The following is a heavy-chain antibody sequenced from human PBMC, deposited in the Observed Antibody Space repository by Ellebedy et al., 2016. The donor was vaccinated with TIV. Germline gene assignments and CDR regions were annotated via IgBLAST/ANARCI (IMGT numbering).Heavy chain of an antibody. J-gene: IGHJ4*02. D-gene: IGHD3-10*01. CDR3: ARDLVLGSGSSDY. CDR2: IRSDGGDK. CDR1: GFTFSSYW. Sequence: GESLKISXAASGFTFSSYWMHWVRQAPGEGLVWVSRIRSDGGDKNYADSVKGRFTISRDNTKNTLYLQMDNLRADDTAVYYCARDLVLGSGSSDYWGQGTPVTVSS. V-gene: IGHV3-74*01.